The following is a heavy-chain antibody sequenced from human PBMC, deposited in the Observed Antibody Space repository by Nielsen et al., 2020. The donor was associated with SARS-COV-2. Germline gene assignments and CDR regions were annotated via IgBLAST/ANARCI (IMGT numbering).Heavy chain of an antibody. CDR3: ARLQWLAFDFDY. CDR1: GYNFNTYW. J-gene: IGHJ4*02. V-gene: IGHV5-51*01. CDR2: IYPGDSDT. Sequence: GESLKISCKGSGYNFNTYWIGWVRQMPGKGLEWMGIIYPGDSDTRYSPSFQGQVTISADKSINTAYLQWSSLEASDAAMYFCARLQWLAFDFDYWGQGTLVTVSS. D-gene: IGHD6-19*01.